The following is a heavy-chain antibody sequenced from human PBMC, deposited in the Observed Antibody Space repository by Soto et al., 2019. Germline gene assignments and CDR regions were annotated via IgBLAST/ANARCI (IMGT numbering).Heavy chain of an antibody. CDR3: ARDQGLSILTHALDI. CDR2: VWYDGSDQ. Sequence: QVQLVESGGGVVQVGRSLGLSCAASGFSFSRHVMHWIRQAPGKGLEWVAAVWYDGSDQWYANSVKGRFTLSRDNSKNTLSLEMNTLRADDTAVYYCARDQGLSILTHALDIWGQGTMVTVSS. D-gene: IGHD2-2*01. CDR1: GFSFSRHV. V-gene: IGHV3-33*01. J-gene: IGHJ3*02.